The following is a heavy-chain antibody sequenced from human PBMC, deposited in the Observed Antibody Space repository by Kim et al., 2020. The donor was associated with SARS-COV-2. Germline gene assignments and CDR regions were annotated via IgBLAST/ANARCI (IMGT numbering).Heavy chain of an antibody. V-gene: IGHV4-30-4*01. Sequence: SETLSLTCTVSGGSISSGDYYWSWIRQPPGKGLEWIGYIYYSGSTYYNPSLKSRVTISVDTSKNQFSLKLSSVTAADTAVYYCARGSNIVVVVAAPLDGYYGMDVWGQGTTVTVSS. D-gene: IGHD2-15*01. CDR2: IYYSGST. J-gene: IGHJ6*02. CDR3: ARGSNIVVVVAAPLDGYYGMDV. CDR1: GGSISSGDYY.